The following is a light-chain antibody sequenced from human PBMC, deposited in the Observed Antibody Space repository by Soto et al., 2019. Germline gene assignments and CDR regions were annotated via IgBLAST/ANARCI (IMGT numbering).Light chain of an antibody. CDR2: DVS. V-gene: IGLV2-14*01. Sequence: QSVLTQPASVSGSPGQSITMSSTGTSSDVGGYNYVSWYQQHPGKAPKLMIYDVSNRPSGVSNRFSGSKSGNTASLTISGLQAEDEADYYCSSYTSSSTLVVFGGGTKLTVL. CDR1: SSDVGGYNY. CDR3: SSYTSSSTLVV. J-gene: IGLJ2*01.